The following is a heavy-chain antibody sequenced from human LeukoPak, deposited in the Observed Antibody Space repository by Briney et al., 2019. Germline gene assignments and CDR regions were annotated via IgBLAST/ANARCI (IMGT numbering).Heavy chain of an antibody. D-gene: IGHD1-26*01. J-gene: IGHJ4*02. Sequence: SETLSLTCVVSGGSISSGGYSWSWIRQPPGKGLEWIGYIYHSGSTYYNPSLKSRVTISVDRSKNQFSLKLSSVTAADTAVYYCARGDGSYPYYFDYWGQGTLVTVSS. CDR2: IYHSGST. V-gene: IGHV4-30-2*01. CDR1: GGSISSGGYS. CDR3: ARGDGSYPYYFDY.